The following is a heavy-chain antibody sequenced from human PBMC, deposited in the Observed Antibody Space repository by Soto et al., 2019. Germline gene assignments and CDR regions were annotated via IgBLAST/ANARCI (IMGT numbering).Heavy chain of an antibody. CDR2: INAGNGNT. CDR1: GYTFTSYA. J-gene: IGHJ6*02. D-gene: IGHD6-19*01. Sequence: ASVKVSCKASGYTFTSYAMHWVRQAPGQRLEWMGWINAGNGNTKYSQKLQGRVTITRDTSISTAYMELSNLRSEDTAIYYCARGVVAGVDVWGQGTRVTVSS. V-gene: IGHV1-3*01. CDR3: ARGVVAGVDV.